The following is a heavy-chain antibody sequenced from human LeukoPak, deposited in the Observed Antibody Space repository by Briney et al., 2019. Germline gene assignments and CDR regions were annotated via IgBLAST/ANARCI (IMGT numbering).Heavy chain of an antibody. D-gene: IGHD3-10*01. CDR3: ARDRYYIFDY. Sequence: GGSLRLSCAASGFTFSSTWMNWVRQGPGKGLEWVSRITSDGSSTIYADSVKGRFTISRDNAKSTVYLQMNSLRAEDTAVYFCARDRYYIFDYWGQGAPVTVSS. V-gene: IGHV3-74*01. J-gene: IGHJ4*02. CDR2: ITSDGSST. CDR1: GFTFSSTW.